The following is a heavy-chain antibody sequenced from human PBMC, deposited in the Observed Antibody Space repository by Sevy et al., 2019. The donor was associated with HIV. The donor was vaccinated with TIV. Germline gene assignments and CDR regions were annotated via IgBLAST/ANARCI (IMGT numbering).Heavy chain of an antibody. D-gene: IGHD4-17*01. CDR3: ATVWAYNDYDDFDAELDDY. V-gene: IGHV1-2*02. CDR2: INPNNGDT. CDR1: GYTFTDYY. J-gene: IGHJ4*02. Sequence: ASVKVSCKASGYTFTDYYIHGVRQAPGQGLEWMGWINPNNGDTKYAQKFNGRVTMAGDTSINTAYMDLSILRSDNTAVYYCATVWAYNDYDDFDAELDDYWGQGTLVTVSS.